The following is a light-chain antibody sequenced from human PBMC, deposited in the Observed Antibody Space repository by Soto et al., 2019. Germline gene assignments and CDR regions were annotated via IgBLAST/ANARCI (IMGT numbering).Light chain of an antibody. CDR2: DAS. J-gene: IGKJ4*01. CDR1: QSVGTY. V-gene: IGKV3-11*01. Sequence: EIVLTQSPATLSLSPGERATLSCRASQSVGTYFAWYQQKPGQAPWLLIYDASNRATGIPARFSGSGSETEFTLTISTLEPEDFAVYYCQQRRSWPLTFGGGTNVEIK. CDR3: QQRRSWPLT.